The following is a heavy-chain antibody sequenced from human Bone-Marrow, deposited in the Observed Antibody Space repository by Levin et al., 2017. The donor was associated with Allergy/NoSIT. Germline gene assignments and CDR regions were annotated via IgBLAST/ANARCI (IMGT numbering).Heavy chain of an antibody. D-gene: IGHD5-12*01. CDR3: ARANSGYLPDFVS. CDR1: GASITNNYYY. J-gene: IGHJ4*02. CDR2: VYYTGQT. Sequence: PSQTLSLTCTVSGASITNNYYYWGWIRQPPGQGLEWIGNVYYTGQTYFNPSLSSRLTISVDTAKNQFSLRLSSVTVADPAVYFCARANSGYLPDFVSWGLGTLVTVSS. V-gene: IGHV4-39*01.